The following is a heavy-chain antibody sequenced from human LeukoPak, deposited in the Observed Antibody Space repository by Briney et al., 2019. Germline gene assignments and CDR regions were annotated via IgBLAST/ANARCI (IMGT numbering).Heavy chain of an antibody. D-gene: IGHD2-8*01. Sequence: GASVTVSCKASGYRFTNYGYSWVRQAPGQGLEWMGWISAYNGNTDHAQNLQGRVTMTTDASTSTAYMELRSLTSDDTAIYYCARGGSWCTNGVCYYYFDYWGQGTLVTVSS. J-gene: IGHJ4*02. CDR3: ARGGSWCTNGVCYYYFDY. CDR1: GYRFTNYG. CDR2: ISAYNGNT. V-gene: IGHV1-18*01.